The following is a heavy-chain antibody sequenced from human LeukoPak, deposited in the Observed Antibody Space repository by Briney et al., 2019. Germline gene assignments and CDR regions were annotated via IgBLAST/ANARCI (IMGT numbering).Heavy chain of an antibody. Sequence: GGSLRLSCAASGFTFSSYSMNWVRQAPGKGLEWVSSISSSSIYIYYADSVKGRFTISRDNAKNSLYLQMNSLRAEDTAMYYCARDIEAAAGTFDIWGQGTMVTVSS. CDR3: ARDIEAAAGTFDI. D-gene: IGHD6-13*01. V-gene: IGHV3-21*01. CDR1: GFTFSSYS. CDR2: ISSSSIYI. J-gene: IGHJ3*02.